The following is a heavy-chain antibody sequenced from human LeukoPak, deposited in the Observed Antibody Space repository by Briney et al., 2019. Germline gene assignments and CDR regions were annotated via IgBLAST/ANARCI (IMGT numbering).Heavy chain of an antibody. CDR1: GYTFTSYY. CDR3: AGDRVVVVPAAKRYYMDV. D-gene: IGHD2-2*01. V-gene: IGHV1-46*03. J-gene: IGHJ6*03. Sequence: ASVKVSCKASGYTFTSYYMHWVRQAPGQGLEWMGIINPSGGSTSYAQKFQGRVTMTRDTSTSTVYMELSSLRSEDTAVYYCAGDRVVVVPAAKRYYMDVWGKGTTVTVSS. CDR2: INPSGGST.